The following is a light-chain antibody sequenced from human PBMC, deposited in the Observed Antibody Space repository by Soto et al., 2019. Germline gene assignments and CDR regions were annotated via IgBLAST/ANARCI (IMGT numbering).Light chain of an antibody. Sequence: QAVVTQEPSFSVSPEGTVTLTCGCSSCSVSTGYYPSWYQQTPGQAPRTLIYNTNTRSSGVPDRFSGSILGNKAALTITGAQADDECDYYCVLYMGSGISVFGGGTQLTVL. V-gene: IGLV8-61*01. CDR3: VLYMGSGISV. CDR2: NTN. J-gene: IGLJ2*01. CDR1: SCSVSTGYY.